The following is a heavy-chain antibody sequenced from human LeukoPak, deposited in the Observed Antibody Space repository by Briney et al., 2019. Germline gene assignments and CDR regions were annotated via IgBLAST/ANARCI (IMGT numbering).Heavy chain of an antibody. D-gene: IGHD4-17*01. V-gene: IGHV4-31*03. CDR2: IYYSGST. J-gene: IGHJ6*02. Sequence: SETLSLTCTVSGGSISSGGYYWSWIRQHPGKGLEWIGYIYYSGSTYYNPSLKSRVTISVDTSKNQFSLKLSSVTAADTAVYYCARDPVRDYYYYGMDVWGQGTTVTVSS. CDR3: ARDPVRDYYYYGMDV. CDR1: GGSISSGGYY.